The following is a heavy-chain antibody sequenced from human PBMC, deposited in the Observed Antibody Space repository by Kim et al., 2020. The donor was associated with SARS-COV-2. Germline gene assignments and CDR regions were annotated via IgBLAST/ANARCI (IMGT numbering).Heavy chain of an antibody. CDR2: FSYTGST. J-gene: IGHJ5*01. CDR3: ARRRLTSGTYPFGS. V-gene: IGHV4-39*01. D-gene: IGHD3-3*01. CDR1: SGSISSITYY. Sequence: SETLSLTCTVSSGSISSITYYWGWIRQPPGKGLEWIGCFSYTGSTYYNPSLKSRVTISVDTSKNQFSLILSSVTAADTAAYYCARRRLTSGTYPFGSW.